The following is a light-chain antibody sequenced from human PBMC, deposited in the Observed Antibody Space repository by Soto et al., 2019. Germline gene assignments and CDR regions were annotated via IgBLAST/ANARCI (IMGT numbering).Light chain of an antibody. J-gene: IGKJ1*01. CDR3: QQYASTRWT. Sequence: EIVLTQSPGTLSLSPGERATLSCRASQSFTSRSLAWYQQKPGLAPRLLISGTSNRAAGIPDRFSGSGSGTNFTLTISRMQPEDFAVYYCQQYASTRWTFGQGTKVDIK. CDR2: GTS. CDR1: QSFTSRS. V-gene: IGKV3-20*01.